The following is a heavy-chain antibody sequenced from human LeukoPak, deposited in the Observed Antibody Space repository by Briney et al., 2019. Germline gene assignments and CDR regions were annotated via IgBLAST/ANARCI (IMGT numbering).Heavy chain of an antibody. Sequence: SETLSLTCTVSGGSISSYYWSWIRQPPGKGLEWIGYIHYSGSTNYNPSLKSRVTISVDTSKNQFSLKLSSVTAADTAVYYCARGREIVGGIDIWGQGTMVTVSS. CDR1: GGSISSYY. V-gene: IGHV4-59*01. J-gene: IGHJ3*02. CDR2: IHYSGST. D-gene: IGHD1-26*01. CDR3: ARGREIVGGIDI.